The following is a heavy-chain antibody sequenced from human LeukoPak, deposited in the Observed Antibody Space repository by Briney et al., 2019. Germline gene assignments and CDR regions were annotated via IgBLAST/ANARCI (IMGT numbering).Heavy chain of an antibody. J-gene: IGHJ4*02. CDR2: IYTSGNT. CDR1: SGSISSYY. Sequence: SETLSLTCTVSSGSISSYYWSWIRQPAGKGLEWIGRIYTSGNTNYNPSLKSRVSMSVDTSKNQVSLNLSSVTAADTAVYYCAREVVPARPLDYRGQGILVTVSS. V-gene: IGHV4-4*07. D-gene: IGHD2-2*01. CDR3: AREVVPARPLDY.